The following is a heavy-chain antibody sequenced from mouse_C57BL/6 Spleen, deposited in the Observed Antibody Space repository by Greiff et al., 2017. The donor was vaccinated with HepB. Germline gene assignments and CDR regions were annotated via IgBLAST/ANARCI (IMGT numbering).Heavy chain of an antibody. Sequence: DVMLVESGGGLVKPGGSLKLSCAASGFTFSDYGMHWVRQAPEKGLEWVAYISSGSSTIYYADTVKGRFTISRDNAKNTLFLQRTSLRSEDTAMYYCARRDGNPYYYAMDYWGQGTSVTVSS. J-gene: IGHJ4*01. CDR3: ARRDGNPYYYAMDY. D-gene: IGHD2-1*01. CDR2: ISSGSSTI. CDR1: GFTFSDYG. V-gene: IGHV5-17*01.